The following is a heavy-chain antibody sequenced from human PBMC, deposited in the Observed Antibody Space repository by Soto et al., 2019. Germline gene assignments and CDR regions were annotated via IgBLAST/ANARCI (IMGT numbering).Heavy chain of an antibody. CDR2: IYWNDDK. CDR3: VHDKSGWRWLPDV. D-gene: IGHD2-21*01. CDR1: GFSLTTGGVG. Sequence: QITLKESGPALVKPTQTLTLTCTFSGFSLTTGGVGVGWIRQPPGKALEWLALIYWNDDKRYSPSLKSRLTIIKDTSKTQVVLIMTNMDPGDTATYYCVHDKSGWRWLPDVWGQGIAVIVSS. J-gene: IGHJ6*02. V-gene: IGHV2-5*01.